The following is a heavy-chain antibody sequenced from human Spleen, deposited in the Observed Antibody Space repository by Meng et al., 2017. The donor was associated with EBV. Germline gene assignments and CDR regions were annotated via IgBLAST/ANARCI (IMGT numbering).Heavy chain of an antibody. CDR2: MNPNSGDT. D-gene: IGHD6-19*01. J-gene: IGHJ4*02. Sequence: QLQLVQTGTEVRKPGAAGKVPGKASGYTFSNYDISWVRHATGQGLEWMGWMNPNSGDTGFAQKFQGRVTMTRDTSISTAYMELSSLRSEDTAVYYCARGFSSGWSLDWGQGTLVTVSS. CDR3: ARGFSSGWSLD. V-gene: IGHV1-8*02. CDR1: GYTFSNYD.